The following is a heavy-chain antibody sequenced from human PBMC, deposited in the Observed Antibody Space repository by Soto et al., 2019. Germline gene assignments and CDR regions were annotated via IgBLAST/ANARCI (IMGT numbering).Heavy chain of an antibody. J-gene: IGHJ6*02. Sequence: PGGSLRLSCAASGFTFSSYGMHWVRQAPGKGLEWVAVISYDGSNKYCADSVKGRLTISRDNSKNTLYLQMNSLRAEDTAVYYCARADSGYAHGYYYYGMDVWGQGTTVTVSS. D-gene: IGHD5-12*01. CDR2: ISYDGSNK. CDR3: ARADSGYAHGYYYYGMDV. V-gene: IGHV3-30*03. CDR1: GFTFSSYG.